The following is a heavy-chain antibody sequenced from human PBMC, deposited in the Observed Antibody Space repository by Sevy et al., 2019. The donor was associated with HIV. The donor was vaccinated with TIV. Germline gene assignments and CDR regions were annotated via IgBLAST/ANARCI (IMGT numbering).Heavy chain of an antibody. D-gene: IGHD3-3*01. CDR1: GGSISSYY. Sequence: SETLSLTCTVSGGSISSYYWSWIRQPPGKGLEWIGYIYYSGSTNYNPSLKSRVTISVDTSKNQFSLKLSSVTAADTAVYYCARDSEEGYDFWSGYRTNWFDPWGQGTLVTVSS. CDR3: ARDSEEGYDFWSGYRTNWFDP. J-gene: IGHJ5*02. V-gene: IGHV4-59*13. CDR2: IYYSGST.